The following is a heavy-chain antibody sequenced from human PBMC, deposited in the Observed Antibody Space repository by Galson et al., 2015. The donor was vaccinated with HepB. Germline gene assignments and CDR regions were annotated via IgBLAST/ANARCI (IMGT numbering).Heavy chain of an antibody. CDR3: ARKGRL. Sequence: SLRLSCAASGFTFSDYYMGWIRQAPGKGLEWVSYISSSGGVTFYADSVKGRFTISRDNAKNSLYLQLKSLRAEDTAIYYCARKGRLGGQGTLVTVSS. J-gene: IGHJ4*02. CDR1: GFTFSDYY. D-gene: IGHD1-26*01. CDR2: ISSSGGVT. V-gene: IGHV3-11*01.